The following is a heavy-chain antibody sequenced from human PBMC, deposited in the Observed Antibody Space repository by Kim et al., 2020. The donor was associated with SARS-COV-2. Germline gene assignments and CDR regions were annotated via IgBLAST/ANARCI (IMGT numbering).Heavy chain of an antibody. CDR2: ISSSGSTL. CDR1: GFTFSSYE. Sequence: GGSLRLSCAASGFTFSSYEMNWVRQAPGKGLEWVSYISSSGSTLYYADPVKGRFTISRDNAKNSLYLQMNSLRAEDTAVYYCARDFYYYDSSGYSGYFDYWGQGTLVTVSS. D-gene: IGHD3-22*01. J-gene: IGHJ4*02. V-gene: IGHV3-48*03. CDR3: ARDFYYYDSSGYSGYFDY.